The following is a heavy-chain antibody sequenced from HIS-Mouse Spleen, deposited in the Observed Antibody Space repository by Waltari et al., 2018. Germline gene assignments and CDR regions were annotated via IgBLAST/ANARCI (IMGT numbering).Heavy chain of an antibody. Sequence: QVQLQQWGAGLLKPSETLSLTCAVYGGSFSGYYWSWIRQPPGKGLEWIGEINHSGSTNYNPSLKSRVTISVDTSKNQFALKLSAVTAADTAVYYCARGDTAMVNFDYWGQGTLVTVSS. D-gene: IGHD5-18*01. CDR2: INHSGST. CDR1: GGSFSGYY. J-gene: IGHJ4*02. V-gene: IGHV4-34*01. CDR3: ARGDTAMVNFDY.